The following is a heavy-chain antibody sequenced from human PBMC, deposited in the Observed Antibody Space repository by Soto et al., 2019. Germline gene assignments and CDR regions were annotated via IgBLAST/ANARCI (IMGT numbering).Heavy chain of an antibody. CDR1: GCSLSTSSGVG. CDR3: AHTYYASGAYFDY. Sequence: SGPTLVNPTQTLTLTCTFSGCSLSTSSGVGVGWIRQPPGKALEWLALIYWDDDKRYSPSLQSRLTITKDTSKNQVVLTMTNMDPVDTATYYCAHTYYASGAYFDYWGQGTLVTVSS. D-gene: IGHD3-10*01. J-gene: IGHJ4*02. V-gene: IGHV2-5*02. CDR2: IYWDDDK.